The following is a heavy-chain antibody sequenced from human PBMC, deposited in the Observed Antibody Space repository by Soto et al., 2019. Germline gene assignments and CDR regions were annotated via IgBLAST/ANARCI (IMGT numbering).Heavy chain of an antibody. D-gene: IGHD3-3*01. CDR1: GGSINSYY. Sequence: QVQLQESGPGLVKPSETLSLTCSVSGGSINSYYWSWIRQPPGKGLEWIGYIYYSGSTNYNPSLKSRVTISVDTSKNQFSLKLNSVTAADTAVYYCARATPYYDFWSGPYYYYYGLDVWGQGTTVTVSS. V-gene: IGHV4-59*01. CDR2: IYYSGST. J-gene: IGHJ6*02. CDR3: ARATPYYDFWSGPYYYYYGLDV.